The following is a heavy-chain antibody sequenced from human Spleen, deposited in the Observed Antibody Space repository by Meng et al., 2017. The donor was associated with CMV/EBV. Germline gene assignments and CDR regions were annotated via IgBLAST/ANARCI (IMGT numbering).Heavy chain of an antibody. D-gene: IGHD3-22*01. CDR2: ISYDGSNK. V-gene: IGHV3-30*04. Sequence: GESLKISCAASGFTFNTYAMHWVRQAPGKGLEWVAVISYDGSNKYIADSVQGRLTISRDNSKNNLYLQMNSLTVEDTAVYYCVRDQGGESMIAVLIERFGMDVWGQGTTVTV. CDR3: VRDQGGESMIAVLIERFGMDV. J-gene: IGHJ6*02. CDR1: GFTFNTYA.